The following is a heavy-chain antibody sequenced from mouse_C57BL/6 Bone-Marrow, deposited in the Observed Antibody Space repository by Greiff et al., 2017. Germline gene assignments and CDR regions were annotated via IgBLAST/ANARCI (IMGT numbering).Heavy chain of an antibody. J-gene: IGHJ4*01. D-gene: IGHD2-3*01. CDR1: GFSLSTFGMG. CDR2: IWWDDAK. CDR3: ARIGWLLPYAMDY. Sequence: QVTLKVSGPGILQPSPTLSLTCSFSGFSLSTFGMGVGWIRQPSGKGLVWLAHIWWDDAKYYNPSLKSRLIISTDTSKNQVFLKIANVDTADTATYYCARIGWLLPYAMDYWGQGTSVTVSA. V-gene: IGHV8-8*01.